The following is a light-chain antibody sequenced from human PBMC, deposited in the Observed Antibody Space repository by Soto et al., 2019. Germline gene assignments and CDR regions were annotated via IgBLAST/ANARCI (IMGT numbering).Light chain of an antibody. Sequence: QSVLTQPPSVSAAPGQQVTISCSGSSSNIGDNYVSWYQHLPGTAPKLVVYDNDRRPSGIPGRFSGSKSGTSATLVITGLQTGDEADYYCGTWDVRLDGNYVFGTGTKLTVL. V-gene: IGLV1-51*01. CDR2: DND. CDR3: GTWDVRLDGNYV. CDR1: SSNIGDNY. J-gene: IGLJ1*01.